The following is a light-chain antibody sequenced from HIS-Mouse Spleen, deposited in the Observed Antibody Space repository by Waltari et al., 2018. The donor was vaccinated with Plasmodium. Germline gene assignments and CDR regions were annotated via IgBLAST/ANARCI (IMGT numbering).Light chain of an antibody. CDR1: QSVSSSY. CDR2: GAS. J-gene: IGKJ2*01. CDR3: QQYGSSPYT. Sequence: EIVLTQSPGTLSLSPGERATLSCRASQSVSSSYLAWYQQKPGQAPRLLIYGASSRATGLPDRFSGRWSGTDFTLTISRLEPEDCAVYYCQQYGSSPYTFGQGTKLEIK. V-gene: IGKV3-20*01.